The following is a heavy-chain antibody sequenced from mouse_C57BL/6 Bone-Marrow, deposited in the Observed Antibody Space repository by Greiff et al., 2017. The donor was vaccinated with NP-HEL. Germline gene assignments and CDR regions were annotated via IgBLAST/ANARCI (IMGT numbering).Heavy chain of an antibody. Sequence: QVQLQQSGAELVKPGASVKLSCKASGYTFTTYPIEWMKQNPGQSLEWIGNFHPYNDDTKYNEKFKGKATLTVEKSSSTVYLELSRLTSDDSAVYYCARRNYDYDEYFDVWGTGTTVTVSS. CDR3: ARRNYDYDEYFDV. J-gene: IGHJ1*03. V-gene: IGHV1-47*01. D-gene: IGHD2-4*01. CDR1: GYTFTTYP. CDR2: FHPYNDDT.